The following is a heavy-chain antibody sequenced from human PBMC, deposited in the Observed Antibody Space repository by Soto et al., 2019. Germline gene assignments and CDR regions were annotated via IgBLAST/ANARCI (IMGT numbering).Heavy chain of an antibody. CDR3: AKDAEWLVPKYYYGLDV. Sequence: SGGSLRLSCAASRFSFSTYGMHWVHQAPGKGLDWVATISYNGDNHYYADSVKGRFTISRDNSKDTLYLQMNSLRAEDTAVYYCAKDAEWLVPKYYYGLDVWGQGTTVTVSS. CDR2: ISYNGDNH. J-gene: IGHJ6*02. V-gene: IGHV3-30*18. D-gene: IGHD6-19*01. CDR1: RFSFSTYG.